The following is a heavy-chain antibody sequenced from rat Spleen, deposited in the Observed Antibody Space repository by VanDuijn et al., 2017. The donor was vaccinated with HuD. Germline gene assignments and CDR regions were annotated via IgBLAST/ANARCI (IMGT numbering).Heavy chain of an antibody. D-gene: IGHD1-6*01. CDR3: TRGDVYHGYFDY. Sequence: EVQLVESGGGLVQPGRSLKLSCVASGFTFTTYDMAWVRQAPTKGLEWVESINTGGGNIYYRDSVRCRFTISRDNAKSTLYLQMDSLRSEDTATYYCTRGDVYHGYFDYWGQGVMVTVSS. CDR1: GFTFTTYD. V-gene: IGHV5S23*01. CDR2: INTGGGNI. J-gene: IGHJ2*01.